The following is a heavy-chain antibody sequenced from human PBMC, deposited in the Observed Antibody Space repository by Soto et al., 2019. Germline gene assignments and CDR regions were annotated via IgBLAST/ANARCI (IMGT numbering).Heavy chain of an antibody. CDR1: GCSISSGGYY. CDR2: IYYSGST. J-gene: IGHJ4*02. CDR3: ARVGMVRGVISTSNFDY. Sequence: PSETLSLTCTVSGCSISSGGYYWSWIRQHPGKGLEWIGYIYYSGSTYYNPSLKSRVTISVDTSKNQFSLKLSSVTAADTAVYYCARVGMVRGVISTSNFDYWGQGTLVTVSS. D-gene: IGHD3-10*01. V-gene: IGHV4-31*03.